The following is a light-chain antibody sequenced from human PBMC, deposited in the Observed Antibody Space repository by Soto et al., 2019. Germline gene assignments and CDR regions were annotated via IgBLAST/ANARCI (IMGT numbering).Light chain of an antibody. Sequence: QPVLTQSSSASASLGSSVKLTCTLSSGHSSYIIAWHQQQPGKAPRYLMKLEGSGGYNKGSGVPDRFSGSSSGADRYLTISNLQSEDEADYYCETWDSNTHEFGGGTKLTVL. CDR1: SGHSSYI. J-gene: IGLJ2*01. V-gene: IGLV4-60*03. CDR2: LEGSGGY. CDR3: ETWDSNTHE.